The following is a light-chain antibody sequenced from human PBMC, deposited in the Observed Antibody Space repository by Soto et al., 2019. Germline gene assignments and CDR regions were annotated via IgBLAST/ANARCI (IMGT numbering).Light chain of an antibody. CDR1: QRLSSSY. Sequence: EIVLTQSPDTVSLSPGESATLSCRASQRLSSSYLAWYQQKPGQAPRLLIQGASSRATGIPDRFSGSGSGTDFTLTISRLEPEDFAVYYCQQYGSSPITFGQGTRLEIK. V-gene: IGKV3-20*01. CDR2: GAS. CDR3: QQYGSSPIT. J-gene: IGKJ5*01.